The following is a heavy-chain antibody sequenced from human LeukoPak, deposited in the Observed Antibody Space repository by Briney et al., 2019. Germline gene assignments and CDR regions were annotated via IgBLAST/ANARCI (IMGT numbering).Heavy chain of an antibody. D-gene: IGHD6-13*01. CDR1: GFTFDDYA. CDR2: ITWNSGPI. CDR3: AKDTYSLAAAGYFDY. V-gene: IGHV3-9*01. Sequence: SLRLSCAASGFTFDDYAMHWVRQPPGKGLEWVSGITWNSGPIGYADSVKGRFTISRDNAKNSLYLQMNSLRAEDTALYYCAKDTYSLAAAGYFDYWGQGTLVTVSS. J-gene: IGHJ4*02.